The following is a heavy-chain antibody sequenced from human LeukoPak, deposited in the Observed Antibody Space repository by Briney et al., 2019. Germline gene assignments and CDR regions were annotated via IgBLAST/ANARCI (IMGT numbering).Heavy chain of an antibody. CDR3: ARADDIWTGSRYGMAV. CDR1: GHTFTGYY. V-gene: IGHV1-2*02. Sequence: ASVKVSCKASGHTFTGYYMHWVRQAPGQGLEGMGWINPNSGGSNYAQKFQGRVTMTRDTSISTAYMELSRVRSDDRGVYCCARADDIWTGSRYGMAVWGQGTTVSV. J-gene: IGHJ6*02. D-gene: IGHD3/OR15-3a*01. CDR2: INPNSGGS.